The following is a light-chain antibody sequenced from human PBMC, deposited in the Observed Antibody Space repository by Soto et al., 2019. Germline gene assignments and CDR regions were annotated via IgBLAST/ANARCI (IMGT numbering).Light chain of an antibody. CDR1: QSVSSSY. CDR2: STS. Sequence: EIVLTQSPGTLSLSPGERATLSCRASQSVSSSYLAWYQQKPAQAPRLLIYSTSTRATGVPDRFSGSGSGTDFTLTISRLEPEDFAVYYWQQYGSQYIFGQGTNLEIE. CDR3: QQYGSQYI. V-gene: IGKV3-20*01. J-gene: IGKJ2*01.